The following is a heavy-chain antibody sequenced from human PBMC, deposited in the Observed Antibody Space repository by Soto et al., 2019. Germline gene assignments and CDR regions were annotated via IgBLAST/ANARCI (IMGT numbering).Heavy chain of an antibody. V-gene: IGHV2-5*02. CDR3: AHRQGRAVTGPLEN. CDR2: IYWDDDK. Sequence: QITLKESGPALVKPTQTLTLTCTFSGFSLITAGMGVGWIRQPPGKALEWLAVIYWDDDKRYSPSLKSRLTVTKDTSRNQVVLTMTNMDPVDTATYYCAHRQGRAVTGPLENWGQGMVVGVSS. J-gene: IGHJ4*02. CDR1: GFSLITAGMG. D-gene: IGHD6-19*01.